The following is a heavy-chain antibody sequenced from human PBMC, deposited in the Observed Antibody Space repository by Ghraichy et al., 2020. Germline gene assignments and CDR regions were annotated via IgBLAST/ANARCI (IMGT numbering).Heavy chain of an antibody. Sequence: LSLTCAASGFTFSSYAMSWVRQAPGKGLEWVSAISGSGGSTYYADSVKGRFTISRDNSKNTLYLQMNSLRAEDTAVYYCAKDAQIAAAGLYNWFDPWGQGTLVTVSS. CDR3: AKDAQIAAAGLYNWFDP. CDR2: ISGSGGST. CDR1: GFTFSSYA. V-gene: IGHV3-23*01. J-gene: IGHJ5*02. D-gene: IGHD6-13*01.